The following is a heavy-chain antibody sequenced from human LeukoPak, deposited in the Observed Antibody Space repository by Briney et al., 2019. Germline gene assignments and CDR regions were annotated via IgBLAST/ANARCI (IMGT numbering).Heavy chain of an antibody. J-gene: IGHJ4*02. V-gene: IGHV3-21*01. D-gene: IGHD3-22*01. CDR2: ISNNGGYT. Sequence: GGSLRLSCAASGFTFSSSAMSWVRQAPGKGLEWVSAISNNGGYTYYADSVKGRFTISRDNAKNSLYLQMNSLRAEDTAVYYCARESSGYYRTNSGDYWGQGTLVTVSS. CDR3: ARESSGYYRTNSGDY. CDR1: GFTFSSSA.